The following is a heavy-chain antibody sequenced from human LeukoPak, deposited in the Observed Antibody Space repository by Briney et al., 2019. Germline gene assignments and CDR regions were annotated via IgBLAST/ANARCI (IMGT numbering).Heavy chain of an antibody. V-gene: IGHV4-4*07. CDR3: ARDAPSYCSGGSCYLWAFDI. J-gene: IGHJ3*02. CDR1: GGSISSYY. Sequence: SETLSLTCTVSGGSISSYYWSWIRQPAGKGLEWIGRIYTSGSTIYNPSLKSRVTMSVDTSKNQFSLKLSSVTAADTAVYYCARDAPSYCSGGSCYLWAFDIWGQGTMVTVSS. CDR2: IYTSGST. D-gene: IGHD2-15*01.